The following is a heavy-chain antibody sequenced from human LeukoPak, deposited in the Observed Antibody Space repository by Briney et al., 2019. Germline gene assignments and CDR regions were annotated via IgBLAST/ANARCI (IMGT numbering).Heavy chain of an antibody. CDR1: GGSISSYY. CDR3: ARDRSLTGEGTGWLIDA. Sequence: SETLSLTCSVSGGSISSYYWSWIRQPPGKGLEWIGYMYYSGSTNYNPSLKSRVTIPVDTSKNQFSLKLSSVTAADTAVYYCARDRSLTGEGTGWLIDAWGQGTLVTVSS. CDR2: MYYSGST. D-gene: IGHD6-19*01. J-gene: IGHJ1*01. V-gene: IGHV4-59*12.